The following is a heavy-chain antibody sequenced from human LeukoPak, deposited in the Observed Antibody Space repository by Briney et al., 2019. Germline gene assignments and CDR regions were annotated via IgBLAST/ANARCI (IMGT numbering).Heavy chain of an antibody. D-gene: IGHD2-15*01. CDR3: ARDCRGYCEFDP. J-gene: IGHJ5*02. Sequence: SQTLPLTCTVSGGSISSGGYYWSWIRQHPGKGLEWIGYIYYSGSTYYNPSLKSRVTISVDTSKNQFSLKLSSVTAADTAVYYCARDCRGYCEFDPWGQGTLVTVSS. CDR1: GGSISSGGYY. V-gene: IGHV4-31*03. CDR2: IYYSGST.